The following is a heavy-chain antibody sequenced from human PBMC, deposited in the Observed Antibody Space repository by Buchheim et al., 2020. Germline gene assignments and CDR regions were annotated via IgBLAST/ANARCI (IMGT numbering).Heavy chain of an antibody. CDR2: INHSGST. CDR1: GGSFSGYY. CDR3: ARHEIVGGSLVDK. J-gene: IGHJ4*02. D-gene: IGHD1-26*01. V-gene: IGHV4-34*01. Sequence: QVQLQQWGAGLLKPSETLSLTCAVYGGSFSGYYWSWIRQPPGKGLEWIGEINHSGSTNYNPSLKSRVTISVDTSKNQFSLKMTSVTAADTAVYYCARHEIVGGSLVDKWGQGTL.